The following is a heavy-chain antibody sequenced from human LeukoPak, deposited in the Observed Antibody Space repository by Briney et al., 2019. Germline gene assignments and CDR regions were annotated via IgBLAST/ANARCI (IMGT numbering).Heavy chain of an antibody. CDR2: ITGGAENT. D-gene: IGHD1-26*01. Sequence: GGSLRLSCAASGFTFSGHAMSWVRQAPGKGLNWLSTITGGAENTYYAGSVKGRFTISRDNSKNTVYLQMDSLRVEDTAVYYCAKVLSGSQDYWGQGTLATVFS. V-gene: IGHV3-23*01. CDR3: AKVLSGSQDY. CDR1: GFTFSGHA. J-gene: IGHJ4*02.